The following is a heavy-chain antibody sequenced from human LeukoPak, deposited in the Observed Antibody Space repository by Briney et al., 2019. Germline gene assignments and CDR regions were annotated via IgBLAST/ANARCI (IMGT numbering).Heavy chain of an antibody. J-gene: IGHJ3*02. CDR3: ARVKWELRVCAFDI. CDR2: ISSSGSYI. Sequence: GGSLRLSCAASGFTFSNYAMNWVRQAPGKGLEWVSSISSSGSYIYYADSLKGRFTVSRDNAKNSLYLQMNSLRAEDTAVYYCARVKWELRVCAFDIWGQGTMVTVSS. V-gene: IGHV3-21*01. D-gene: IGHD1-26*01. CDR1: GFTFSNYA.